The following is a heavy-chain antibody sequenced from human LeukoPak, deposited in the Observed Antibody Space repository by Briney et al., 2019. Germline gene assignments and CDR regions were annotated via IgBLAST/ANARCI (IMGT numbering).Heavy chain of an antibody. Sequence: GGSLRLSCAASGFTFSDYAMHWVRQAPGKGLEWVSYVGLSGGNTKYADSVKGRFTISRDKAKNSLYLQMNSLRGEDTAVYYCARGDNYAFDNWGQGTLVTVSS. D-gene: IGHD4/OR15-4a*01. CDR3: ARGDNYAFDN. V-gene: IGHV3-11*06. CDR2: VGLSGGNT. CDR1: GFTFSDYA. J-gene: IGHJ4*02.